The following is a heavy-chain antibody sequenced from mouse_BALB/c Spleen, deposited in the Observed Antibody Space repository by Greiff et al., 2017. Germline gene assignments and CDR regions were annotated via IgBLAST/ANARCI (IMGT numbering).Heavy chain of an antibody. CDR3: ARGWDGFAY. V-gene: IGHV5-17*02. CDR2: ISSGSSTI. J-gene: IGHJ3*01. D-gene: IGHD4-1*01. CDR1: GFTFSSFG. Sequence: VQLKESGGGLLQPGGSRKLSCAASGFTFSSFGMHWVRQAPEKGLEWVAYISSGSSTIYYADTVKGRFTISRDNPKNTLFLQMTSLRSEDTAMYYCARGWDGFAYWGQGTLVTVSA.